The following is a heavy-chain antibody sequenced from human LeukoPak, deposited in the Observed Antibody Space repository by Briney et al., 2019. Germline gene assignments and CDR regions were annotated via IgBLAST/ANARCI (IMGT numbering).Heavy chain of an antibody. D-gene: IGHD6-19*01. CDR2: ISDSGGST. CDR3: AKDLTPHSSGWRFRHDY. J-gene: IGHJ4*02. CDR1: GFTFSSYA. V-gene: IGHV3-23*01. Sequence: GGSLRLSCAASGFTFSSYAMNWVRQAPGKGLEWVSAISDSGGSTYYTDSVKGRFTISRDNSKNTLFLQMNSLRAEDTAVYYCAKDLTPHSSGWRFRHDYWGQGTLVTVSS.